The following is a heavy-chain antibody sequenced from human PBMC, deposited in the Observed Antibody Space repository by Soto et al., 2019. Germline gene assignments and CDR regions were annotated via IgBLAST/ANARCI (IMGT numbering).Heavy chain of an antibody. CDR3: ARDGVEHGSATRCYGGYR. D-gene: IGHD2-2*01. CDR2: INPHNGNT. V-gene: IGHV1-18*01. Sequence: EASVKVSCTASGYTFNTYGISWVRQAPGQGLEWMGWINPHNGNTDLALQFQGRVTLTTDISRSTAYMELRSLRSDDTALYYCARDGVEHGSATRCYGGYRRGQGTPVSVYS. CDR1: GYTFNTYG. J-gene: IGHJ4*02.